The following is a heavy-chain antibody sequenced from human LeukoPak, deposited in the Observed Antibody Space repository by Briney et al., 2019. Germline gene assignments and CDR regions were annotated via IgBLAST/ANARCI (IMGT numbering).Heavy chain of an antibody. CDR3: ARDSVGYSSGWYPFDY. CDR2: ISAYNGNS. Sequence: ASVKVSCKASGYTFTSYGISWVRQAPGQGLEWMGWISAYNGNSNYAQKLPGGVTMTTDTSTSTAYMELRSLRSDDTAVYYCARDSVGYSSGWYPFDYWGQGTLVTVSS. J-gene: IGHJ4*02. D-gene: IGHD6-19*01. CDR1: GYTFTSYG. V-gene: IGHV1-18*01.